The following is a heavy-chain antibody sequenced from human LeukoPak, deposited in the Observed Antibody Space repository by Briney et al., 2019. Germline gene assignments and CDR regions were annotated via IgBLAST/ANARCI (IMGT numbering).Heavy chain of an antibody. CDR1: RFTFSSYA. Sequence: GRSLRLSCAASRFTFSSYAMHWVRQAPGKGLEWVAVISYDGSNKYYADSVKGRFTISRDNSKNTLYLQMNSLRAEDTAVYYCARSLDTANYWGQGTLVTVSS. CDR2: ISYDGSNK. CDR3: ARSLDTANY. J-gene: IGHJ4*02. V-gene: IGHV3-30-3*01. D-gene: IGHD5-18*01.